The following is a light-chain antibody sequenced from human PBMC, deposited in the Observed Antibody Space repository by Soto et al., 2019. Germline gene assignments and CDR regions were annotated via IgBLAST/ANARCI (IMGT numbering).Light chain of an antibody. CDR3: QQDGSLPKT. J-gene: IGKJ1*01. CDR1: QSVSSN. Sequence: EIVVRKSPVTLSGPPRERGTRSCRASQSVSSNVAWYQQNPGQVPRLLIYGASTRAPGVPGRFTGSGSGTDFTLTISRLEPEDFAVYCCQQDGSLPKTFGQGTRVDIK. V-gene: IGKV3-20*01. CDR2: GAS.